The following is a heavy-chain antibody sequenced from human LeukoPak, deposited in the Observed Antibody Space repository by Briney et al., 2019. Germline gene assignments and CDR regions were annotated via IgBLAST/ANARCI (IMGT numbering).Heavy chain of an antibody. D-gene: IGHD1-1*01. CDR3: IRGGANSPFDY. CDR1: GFTFSGSA. V-gene: IGHV3-73*01. CDR2: IRMKANSYAT. Sequence: GGSLRLSCAASGFTFSGSAMHWVRQASGKGLEWVGRIRMKANSYATAYAASVKGRFTISRDDSKNTAYLQMNSLKTEDTAVYYCIRGGANSPFDYWGQGTLVTVSS. J-gene: IGHJ4*02.